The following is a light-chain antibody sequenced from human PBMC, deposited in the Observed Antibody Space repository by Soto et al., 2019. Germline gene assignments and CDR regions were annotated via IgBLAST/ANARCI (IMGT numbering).Light chain of an antibody. Sequence: QSALTQPRSVSGSPGQSVTISCTGTSRDVGGYDFVSWYQHHPGKAPKLMIYDVTKRPSGVPDRFSGSKSGNTASLTISGLQADDEADYYCCSYVGGFILVFGGGTKLTVL. CDR3: CSYVGGFILV. CDR2: DVT. V-gene: IGLV2-11*01. CDR1: SRDVGGYDF. J-gene: IGLJ2*01.